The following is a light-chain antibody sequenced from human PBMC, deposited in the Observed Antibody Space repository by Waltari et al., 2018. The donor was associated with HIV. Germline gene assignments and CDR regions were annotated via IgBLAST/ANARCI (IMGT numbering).Light chain of an antibody. Sequence: SVLTQPPSVSAAPGQKVTISCSGSSSNIGNNYVSWFQQLPGAAPRFLIYDNNPRPSGVPDRFSGSRSGTSATLGVSGLQPGDEADYYCGTWDTSLDAGVFGGGTKLTVL. V-gene: IGLV1-51*01. CDR2: DNN. J-gene: IGLJ3*02. CDR3: GTWDTSLDAGV. CDR1: SSNIGNNY.